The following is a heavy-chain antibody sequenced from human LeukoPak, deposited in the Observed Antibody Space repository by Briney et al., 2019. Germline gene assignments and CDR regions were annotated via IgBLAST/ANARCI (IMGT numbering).Heavy chain of an antibody. Sequence: ASVKVSCKASGYTFTSYGISWVRQAPGQGLEWMGWISAYNGNTNYAQKLQGRVTMTTDTSTSTAYMELRSLRSDDTAVYYCANRRTAAGEKYFDYWGQGTLVTVSS. J-gene: IGHJ4*02. V-gene: IGHV1-18*01. CDR2: ISAYNGNT. D-gene: IGHD6-13*01. CDR3: ANRRTAAGEKYFDY. CDR1: GYTFTSYG.